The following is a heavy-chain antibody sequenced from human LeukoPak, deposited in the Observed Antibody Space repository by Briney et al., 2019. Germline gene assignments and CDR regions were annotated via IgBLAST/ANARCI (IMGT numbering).Heavy chain of an antibody. CDR1: GFTFSTYA. D-gene: IGHD3-10*01. CDR3: ARDRTLVRGRNINYYYFMDV. CDR2: ILNNGGST. Sequence: GGSLRLSCAASGFTFSTYAMHWVRQAPGKGLEYVSTILNNGGSTYYADSVKGRFTISRDNSKNTLYLQMGSLRAEDMAVYYCARDRTLVRGRNINYYYFMDVWGRGTTVTVSS. J-gene: IGHJ6*03. V-gene: IGHV3-64*02.